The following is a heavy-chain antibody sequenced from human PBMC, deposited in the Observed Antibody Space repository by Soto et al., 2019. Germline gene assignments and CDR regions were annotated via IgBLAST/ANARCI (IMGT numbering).Heavy chain of an antibody. V-gene: IGHV4-59*01. CDR2: IYYSGST. Sequence: SETLSLTCTVSGGSISSYYWSWIRQPPGKGLEWIGYIYYSGSTSYNPSLKSRVTISVDTSKNQFSLKLSSVTAADTAVYYCARRHGPFDFWGQGTLVTSPQ. CDR1: GGSISSYY. CDR3: ARRHGPFDF. J-gene: IGHJ4*02.